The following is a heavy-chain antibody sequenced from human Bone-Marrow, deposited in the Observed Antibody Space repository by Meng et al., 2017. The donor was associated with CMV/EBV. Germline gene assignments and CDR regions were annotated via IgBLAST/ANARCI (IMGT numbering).Heavy chain of an antibody. CDR3: AKDLQYYYDSSGTQDFDY. D-gene: IGHD3-22*01. J-gene: IGHJ4*02. V-gene: IGHV3-30*02. CDR1: GFTFSSYG. CDR2: IRYDGSNK. Sequence: GGSLRLSCAASGFTFSSYGMHWVRQAPGKGLEWVAFIRYDGSNKYYADSVKGRFTISRDNSKNTLYLQMNSLRAEDTAVYYCAKDLQYYYDSSGTQDFDYCGQGTLVTVSS.